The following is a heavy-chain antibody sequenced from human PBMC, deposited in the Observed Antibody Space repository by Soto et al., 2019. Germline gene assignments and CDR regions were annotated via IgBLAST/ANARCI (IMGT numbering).Heavy chain of an antibody. D-gene: IGHD2-15*01. CDR3: AREAFYCSSDL. CDR2: ISGTGTTI. V-gene: IGHV3-11*01. Sequence: QVHLVESGGGLVKPGGSLRLSCAASGFTFSDYYMSWVRQAPGKGLEWVSYISGTGTTIYYADSVRGRITISRDHAKNSLHLQMNSRRAEDTAVYYCAREAFYCSSDLWGRGTLVTVSS. J-gene: IGHJ2*01. CDR1: GFTFSDYY.